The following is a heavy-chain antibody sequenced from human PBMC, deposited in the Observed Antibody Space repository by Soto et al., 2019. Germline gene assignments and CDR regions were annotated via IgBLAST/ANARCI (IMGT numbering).Heavy chain of an antibody. Sequence: QVQLVQSGAEVKKPGSSVKVSCKASGGTFSSYAISWVGQAPGQGLEWMGGIIPIFGTANYAQKFQGRVTITADESTSTAYRELSSLRSEDTDVYYCASPTKHLYYYYGMDVWGQGTTVTVTS. CDR2: IIPIFGTA. CDR3: ASPTKHLYYYYGMDV. D-gene: IGHD1-1*01. V-gene: IGHV1-69*12. CDR1: GGTFSSYA. J-gene: IGHJ6*02.